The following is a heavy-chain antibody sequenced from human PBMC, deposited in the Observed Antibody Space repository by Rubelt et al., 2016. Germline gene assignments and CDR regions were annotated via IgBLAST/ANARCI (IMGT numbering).Heavy chain of an antibody. D-gene: IGHD6-13*01. J-gene: IGHJ4*02. CDR3: AREAAGQDFDY. CDR1: GFTFTTYW. V-gene: IGHV3-7*01. Sequence: EVQLVESGGGLVQPGGSLRLSCAASGFTFTTYWMTWVRQAPGKGLEWVADINQGGSEKRYVDSVKGRFTISRDNAKNSLYLQMNSLTAEDTAVYYCAREAAGQDFDYWGQGTLVTVSS. CDR2: INQGGSEK.